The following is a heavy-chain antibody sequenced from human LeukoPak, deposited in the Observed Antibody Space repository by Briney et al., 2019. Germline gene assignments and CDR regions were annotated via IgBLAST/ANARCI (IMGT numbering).Heavy chain of an antibody. CDR3: ARELYSYGYRSLDY. D-gene: IGHD5-18*01. V-gene: IGHV3-30-3*01. J-gene: IGHJ4*02. CDR2: ISYDGSNK. Sequence: PGRSLRLSCAASGFTFSSYAMHWVRQAPGKGLEWVAVISYDGSNKYYADSVKGRFTISRDNSKNTLYLQMNSLRAEDTAVYYCARELYSYGYRSLDYWGQGTLVTVSS. CDR1: GFTFSSYA.